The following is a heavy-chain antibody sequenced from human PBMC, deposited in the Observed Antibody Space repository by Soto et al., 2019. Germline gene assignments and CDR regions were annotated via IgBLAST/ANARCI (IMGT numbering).Heavy chain of an antibody. Sequence: GGSLRLSCAASGFTFSSYGMHWVRQAPGKGLEWVAVISYDGSNKYYADSVKGRFTISRDNSKNTLYLQMNSLRAEDTAVYYCAKRADNYCTNGVCSPVYYYYGMDVWGQGTTVTVSS. CDR1: GFTFSSYG. CDR3: AKRADNYCTNGVCSPVYYYYGMDV. D-gene: IGHD2-8*01. J-gene: IGHJ6*02. V-gene: IGHV3-30*18. CDR2: ISYDGSNK.